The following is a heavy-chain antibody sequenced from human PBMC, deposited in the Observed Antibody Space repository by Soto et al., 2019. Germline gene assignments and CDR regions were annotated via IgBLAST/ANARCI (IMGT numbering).Heavy chain of an antibody. CDR2: ISSYGADT. Sequence: PGGSLRLPCSASGFTFNSYAMHWVRQAPGKGLEFLSAISSYGADTYYADSVKGRFAISRDNSKNTLYLQMSSLRAEDTALYYCVKEGYMRSDWYGQFDYWGQGALVTVSS. J-gene: IGHJ4*02. V-gene: IGHV3-64D*06. CDR3: VKEGYMRSDWYGQFDY. CDR1: GFTFNSYA. D-gene: IGHD6-19*01.